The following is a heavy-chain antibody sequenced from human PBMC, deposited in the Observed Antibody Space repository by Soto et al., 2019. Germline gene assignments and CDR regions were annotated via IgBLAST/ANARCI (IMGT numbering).Heavy chain of an antibody. V-gene: IGHV1-8*01. CDR1: GYTFTSYD. CDR3: AKRNVTGYGLEV. CDR2: MNPNSGNT. J-gene: IGHJ6*02. Sequence: QVQMVQSGAEVKKPGASVKVSCKASGYTFTSYDINWVRQATGQGLEWMGWMNPNSGNTGYAQKFQGRVIMTRNTSIMAAYMELSILRFYDTALYYCAKRNVTGYGLEVWGQGTTVTVSS. D-gene: IGHD4-4*01.